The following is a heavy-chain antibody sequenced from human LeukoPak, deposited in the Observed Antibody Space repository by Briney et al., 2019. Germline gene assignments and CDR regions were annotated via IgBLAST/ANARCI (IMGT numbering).Heavy chain of an antibody. J-gene: IGHJ6*02. CDR3: AKAVATVTPRYYYYGMDV. D-gene: IGHD4-17*01. CDR2: VSGSGGST. V-gene: IGHV3-23*01. CDR1: GFTFSSYA. Sequence: GGSLRLSCAASGFTFSSYAISWVRQAPGKGLEWVSAVSGSGGSTYYADSVKGRFTSSRDNSKNTLYLQMNSLRAEDTAVYHCAKAVATVTPRYYYYGMDVWGQGTTVTVSS.